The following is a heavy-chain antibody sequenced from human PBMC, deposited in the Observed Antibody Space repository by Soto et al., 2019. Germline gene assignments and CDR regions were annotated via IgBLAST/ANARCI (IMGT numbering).Heavy chain of an antibody. Sequence: LRLSFAAAGFNVRDNYMGWVRQAPGKGLEWVSSFFTGGSTDYADSVKGRFTISRDDSKNTVYLQTNSLRAEDTAVYFCVRERRGMGIGFDHWGQGTLVSVSS. CDR3: VRERRGMGIGFDH. CDR2: FFTGGST. CDR1: GFNVRDNY. V-gene: IGHV3-53*01. D-gene: IGHD3-10*01. J-gene: IGHJ4*02.